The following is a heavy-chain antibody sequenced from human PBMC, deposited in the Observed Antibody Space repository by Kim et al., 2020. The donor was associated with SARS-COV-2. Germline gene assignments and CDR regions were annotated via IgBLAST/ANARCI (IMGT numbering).Heavy chain of an antibody. CDR2: ISSRSSYI. Sequence: GGSLRRSCAVFAFTFSDYSMNWVRQAPGQGLEWVSSISSRSSYIFYADSVKGRFTISRDNAKNSLYLQMNSLRDEDTAVYFCARDLGGGYPGDYWGQGTLVIVSS. J-gene: IGHJ4*02. D-gene: IGHD5-12*01. CDR1: AFTFSDYS. V-gene: IGHV3-21*06. CDR3: ARDLGGGYPGDY.